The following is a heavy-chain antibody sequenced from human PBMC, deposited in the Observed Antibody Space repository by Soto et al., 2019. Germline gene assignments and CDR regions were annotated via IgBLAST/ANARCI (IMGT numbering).Heavy chain of an antibody. J-gene: IGHJ4*02. CDR1: GFTFSSYS. CDR3: ARVDYYGSGSYSSDY. Sequence: EVQLVESGGGLVKPGGSLRLSCAASGFTFSSYSMNWVRQAPGKGLEWVSSISSSSSYIYYADSVKGRFTISRDNAKNSLDLQMNSLRAEDTAVYYCARVDYYGSGSYSSDYWGQGTLVTVSS. CDR2: ISSSSSYI. D-gene: IGHD3-10*01. V-gene: IGHV3-21*01.